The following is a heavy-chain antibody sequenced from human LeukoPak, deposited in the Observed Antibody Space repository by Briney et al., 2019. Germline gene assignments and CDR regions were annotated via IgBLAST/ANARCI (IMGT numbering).Heavy chain of an antibody. J-gene: IGHJ4*02. CDR2: INPSSCST. D-gene: IGHD6-13*01. CDR3: ARTYSSSWSYCDS. CDR1: GSTFTIYY. Sequence: ASVRVSLKASGSTFTIYYFHWVRHAPAQGLARMGMINPSSCSTRFAQMFQDRITMTRDTSTSAVYMELSSLTSEDTAMYYCARTYSSSWSYCDSWGQGTLVTVSS. V-gene: IGHV1-46*01.